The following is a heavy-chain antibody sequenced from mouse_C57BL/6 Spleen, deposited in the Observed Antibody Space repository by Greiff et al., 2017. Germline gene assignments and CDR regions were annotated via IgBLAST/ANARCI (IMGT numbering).Heavy chain of an antibody. Sequence: QVQLQQPGAELVKPGASVKLSCKASGYTFTSYWMHWVRQSPGQGLEWIGMIHPNSGSTNYTEKFKSKTTLTVDKSSSTAYMQLSSLTSEDSSVYYRASPYEYDHDFDDWGQGTTLTVSA. CDR2: IHPNSGST. D-gene: IGHD2-4*01. V-gene: IGHV1-64*01. J-gene: IGHJ2*01. CDR3: ASPYEYDHDFDD. CDR1: GYTFTSYW.